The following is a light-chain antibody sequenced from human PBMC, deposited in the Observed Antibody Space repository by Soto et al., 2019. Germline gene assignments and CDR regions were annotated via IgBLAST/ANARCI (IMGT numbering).Light chain of an antibody. CDR3: HHLRTS. Sequence: EIVLTQSPGTLSLSPGERATLSCRASQSVSSSYLAWYQQKPGQAPRQLIYGASSRATGIPDRFSSSGSVTDFALTITRLEPEDFAVDYCHHLRTSFGGGTRVEIK. CDR1: QSVSSSY. J-gene: IGKJ4*01. V-gene: IGKV3-20*01. CDR2: GAS.